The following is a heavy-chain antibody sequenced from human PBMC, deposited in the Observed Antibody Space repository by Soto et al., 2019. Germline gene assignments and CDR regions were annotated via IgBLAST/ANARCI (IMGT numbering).Heavy chain of an antibody. J-gene: IGHJ4*02. CDR1: GGSISTDDHY. D-gene: IGHD1-1*01. CDR2: VYYSGTT. V-gene: IGHV4-30-4*01. Sequence: SETLSLTCTVSGGSISTDDHYWSWIRQSPGKGLEWIGYVYYSGTTHYNPSLKSRLFISLDTSKNHFSLQLTSVTAADTAVYYCATLRSRWNIDYWGQGTLVTVSS. CDR3: ATLRSRWNIDY.